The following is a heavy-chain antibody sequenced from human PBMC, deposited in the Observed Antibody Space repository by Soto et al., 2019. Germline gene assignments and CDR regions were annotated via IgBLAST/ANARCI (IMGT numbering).Heavy chain of an antibody. V-gene: IGHV3-33*01. D-gene: IGHD4-17*01. CDR3: ARDPDGDYTFDY. CDR2: IWYDGSNK. CDR1: GFTFSSYG. J-gene: IGHJ4*02. Sequence: QVQLVESGGGVVQPGRSLRLSCAASGFTFSSYGMHWVRQAPGKGLEWVAVIWYDGSNKYYADSVKGRFTISRDNSKNTLYLQMNSLRAEDTAVYYCARDPDGDYTFDYWGQGTLVTVSS.